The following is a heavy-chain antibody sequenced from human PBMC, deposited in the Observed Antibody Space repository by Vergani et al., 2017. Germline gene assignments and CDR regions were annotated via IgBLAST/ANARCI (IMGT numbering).Heavy chain of an antibody. Sequence: EVQLVESGGGLVQPGRSLRLSCAASGFTFDDYAMHWVRQAPGKGLEWVSGISWNSGSIGYADSVKGRFTISRDNSKNTLYLQMNSLRAEDTAVYYCAKGGSFGNYYYYMDVWGKGTTVTVSS. D-gene: IGHD3-10*01. J-gene: IGHJ6*03. V-gene: IGHV3-9*01. CDR2: ISWNSGSI. CDR1: GFTFDDYA. CDR3: AKGGSFGNYYYYMDV.